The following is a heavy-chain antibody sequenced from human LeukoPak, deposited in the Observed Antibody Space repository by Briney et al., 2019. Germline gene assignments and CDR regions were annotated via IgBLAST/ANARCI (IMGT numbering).Heavy chain of an antibody. J-gene: IGHJ4*02. CDR1: GDSVSSNSAA. Sequence: SPTLSLTCAISGDSVSSNSAAWNWLRQSPSRGLEWLGRTYYRSKWYNDYAVSVKSRITINPDTSKNQFSLQLNSVTPEDTAVYYCASSIIVGASLGYWGQGTLVTVSS. CDR2: TYYRSKWYN. V-gene: IGHV6-1*01. CDR3: ASSIIVGASLGY. D-gene: IGHD1-26*01.